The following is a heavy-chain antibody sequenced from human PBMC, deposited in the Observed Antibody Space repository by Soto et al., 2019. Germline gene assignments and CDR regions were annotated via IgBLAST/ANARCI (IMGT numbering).Heavy chain of an antibody. D-gene: IGHD1-26*01. Sequence: QIGGSLRLSCAASGFTFSSYAMSWVRQAPGKGLEWVSAISGSGGSTYYADSVKGRFTISRDNSKNTLYLQMNSLRAEDTAVYYCAKALGATYNFYYYGMDVWGQGTTVTVSS. V-gene: IGHV3-23*01. CDR3: AKALGATYNFYYYGMDV. J-gene: IGHJ6*02. CDR2: ISGSGGST. CDR1: GFTFSSYA.